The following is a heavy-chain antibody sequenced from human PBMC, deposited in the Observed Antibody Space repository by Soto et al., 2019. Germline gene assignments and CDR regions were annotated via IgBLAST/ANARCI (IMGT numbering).Heavy chain of an antibody. CDR2: IYYGGST. Sequence: QVQLQESGPGLVKPSQTLSLTCTVSGGSISSGGYYWSWIRQHPGKGREWIGYIYYGGSTYYHPSLKSRVTISVDTSKNQFSLKLSSVTAADTAVYYCARQASLYSGSENCFDPWGQGTLVTVSS. CDR1: GGSISSGGYY. J-gene: IGHJ5*02. CDR3: ARQASLYSGSENCFDP. D-gene: IGHD6-6*01. V-gene: IGHV4-31*03.